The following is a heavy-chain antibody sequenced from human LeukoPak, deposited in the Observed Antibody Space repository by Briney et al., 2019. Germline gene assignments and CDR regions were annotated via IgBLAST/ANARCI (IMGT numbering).Heavy chain of an antibody. J-gene: IGHJ4*02. CDR1: GFTFSSHW. CDR2: IDSDGSYI. Sequence: QPGGSLRLSCAVSGFTFSSHWMHWVRQPPGKELVWVSRIDSDGSYINYADSVKGRFTISRDNAKSTLCLQMSSLRVEDTAVYYCTRGAGYYNTDSLDYWGQGTLVTVSS. D-gene: IGHD3-10*01. CDR3: TRGAGYYNTDSLDY. V-gene: IGHV3-74*01.